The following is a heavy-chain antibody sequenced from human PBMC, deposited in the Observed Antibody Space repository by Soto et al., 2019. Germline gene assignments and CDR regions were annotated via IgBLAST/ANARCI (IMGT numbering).Heavy chain of an antibody. CDR1: GYTFTSYA. CDR3: ERSPCIAVADY. CDR2: INAGNGNT. Sequence: QVQLVQSGAEEKKPGASVKVSCKASGYTFTSYAMHWVRQAPGQRLEWMGWINAGNGNTKYSQKFQGRVTITRDTSARTPSMELTSLRAEDTAVYYCERSPCIAVADYWGQGTLVTVSS. V-gene: IGHV1-3*05. J-gene: IGHJ4*02. D-gene: IGHD6-19*01.